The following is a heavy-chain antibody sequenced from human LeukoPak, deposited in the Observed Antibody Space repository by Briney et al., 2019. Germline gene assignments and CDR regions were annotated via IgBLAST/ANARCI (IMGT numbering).Heavy chain of an antibody. CDR1: GFSLSTSGVG. CDR3: AQGIGSGWYGLLFDY. Sequence: SGPTLVNPTQTLALTCTFSGFSLSTSGVGVGWIRQPPGKALEWLALIYWNDDKRYSLSLKSRLTITKDTSKNQVVLTMTNMDPVDTATYYCAQGIGSGWYGLLFDYWGQGTLVTVSS. J-gene: IGHJ4*02. V-gene: IGHV2-5*01. CDR2: IYWNDDK. D-gene: IGHD6-19*01.